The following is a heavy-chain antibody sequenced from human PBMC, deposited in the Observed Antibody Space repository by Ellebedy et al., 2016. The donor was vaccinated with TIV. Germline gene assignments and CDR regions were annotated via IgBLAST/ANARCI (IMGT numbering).Heavy chain of an antibody. CDR1: GYSFSSYW. Sequence: GESLKISCKGSGYSFSSYWIGWVRQMPGKGLEWMGIIYPGDSHTTYSPSIQGQVTISADKSISTAYLQWSSLKASDTAIYYCARRRGYGDFIFDYWGQGTLVTVSS. V-gene: IGHV5-51*01. CDR2: IYPGDSHT. CDR3: ARRRGYGDFIFDY. D-gene: IGHD4-17*01. J-gene: IGHJ4*02.